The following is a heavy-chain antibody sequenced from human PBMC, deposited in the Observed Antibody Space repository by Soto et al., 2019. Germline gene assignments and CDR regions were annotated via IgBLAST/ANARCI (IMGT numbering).Heavy chain of an antibody. J-gene: IGHJ4*02. CDR2: ISPNGQGI. CDR3: AKDRQYPRDYFHY. V-gene: IGHV3-23*01. Sequence: GGSLRRYCVVSGFPVTINSVRWVRHAPGKGLEWVAAISPNGQGIWYADSVKGRFTISRDISRNTVFLQMDSLRAEDTAVYYCAKDRQYPRDYFHYWGQGTLVTVSS. CDR1: GFPVTINS. D-gene: IGHD4-4*01.